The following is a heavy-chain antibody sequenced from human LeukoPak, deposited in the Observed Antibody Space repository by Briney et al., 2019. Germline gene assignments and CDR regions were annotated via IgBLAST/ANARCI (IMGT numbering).Heavy chain of an antibody. J-gene: IGHJ5*02. Sequence: ASMKVSCKASGYTFTSYGITWVRQAPGQGLEWMGWISGYNGNTNYAQKFQGRVTMTTDTSTSTAYMELRSLRSDDTAVYYCARGIVGDKTGHWFDPWGQGTLVTVSS. D-gene: IGHD1-26*01. CDR2: ISGYNGNT. CDR1: GYTFTSYG. CDR3: ARGIVGDKTGHWFDP. V-gene: IGHV1-18*01.